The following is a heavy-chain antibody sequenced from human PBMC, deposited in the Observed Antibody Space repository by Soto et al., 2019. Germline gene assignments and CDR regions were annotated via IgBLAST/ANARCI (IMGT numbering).Heavy chain of an antibody. Sequence: QVQLMQSGAEVKKPGASVKVSCKAFGYTFTKYAIHWVRQAPGQRLEWMGWINAGNGNTKHSQKFQGRVIITRDTSASTVYMELSSLRSEDTAVYYCASGRLGMDVWGQGTTVTVSS. J-gene: IGHJ6*02. V-gene: IGHV1-3*01. CDR2: INAGNGNT. CDR1: GYTFTKYA. CDR3: ASGRLGMDV.